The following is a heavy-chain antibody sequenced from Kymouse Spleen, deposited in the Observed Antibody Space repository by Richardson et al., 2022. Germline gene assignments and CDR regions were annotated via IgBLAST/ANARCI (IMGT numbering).Heavy chain of an antibody. CDR3: ARLYSSSSGFDY. V-gene: IGHV4-34*01. D-gene: IGHD6-6*01. Sequence: QVQLQQWGAGLLKPSETLSLTCAVYGGSFSGYYWSWIRQPPGKGLEWIGEINHSGSTNYNPSLKSRVTISVDTSKNQFSLKLSSVTAADTAVYYCARLYSSSSGFDYWGQGTLVTVSS. CDR2: INHSGST. J-gene: IGHJ4*02. CDR1: GGSFSGYY.